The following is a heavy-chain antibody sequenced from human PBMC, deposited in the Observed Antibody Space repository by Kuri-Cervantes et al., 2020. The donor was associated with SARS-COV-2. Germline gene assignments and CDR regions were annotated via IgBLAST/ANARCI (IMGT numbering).Heavy chain of an antibody. J-gene: IGHJ4*02. CDR1: GASMSDPMSHYY. CDR2: IFHTGSN. V-gene: IGHV4-61*05. Sequence: GSLRLSCTVSGASMSDPMSHYYWNWIRLTPGKGLEWIGYIFHTGSNSQNPSLKSRVTISVDKSKNQFSLKLSSVTAADTAVYYCARTYSSSSLFYDYWGQGTLVTVSS. CDR3: ARTYSSSSLFYDY. D-gene: IGHD6-6*01.